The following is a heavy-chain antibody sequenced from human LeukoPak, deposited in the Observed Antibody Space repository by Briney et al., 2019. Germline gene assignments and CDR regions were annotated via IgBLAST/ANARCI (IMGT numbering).Heavy chain of an antibody. CDR2: ISGSGGST. CDR1: GFTFSSYA. J-gene: IGHJ3*02. CDR3: AKVHDSSGYPDI. V-gene: IGHV3-23*01. D-gene: IGHD3-22*01. Sequence: GSLRLSCAASGFTFSSYAMSWVRQAPGKGLEWVSAISGSGGSTYYADSVKGRFTISRDNSKNTLYLQMNSLRAEDTAVYYCAKVHDSSGYPDIWGQGTMVTVSS.